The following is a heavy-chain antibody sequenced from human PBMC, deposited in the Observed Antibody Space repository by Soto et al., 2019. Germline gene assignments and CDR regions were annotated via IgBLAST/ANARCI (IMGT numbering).Heavy chain of an antibody. V-gene: IGHV4-39*01. J-gene: IGHJ6*03. CDR1: GGSITSSSSY. CDR2: IYYLGNT. D-gene: IGHD1-26*01. CDR3: ARATGVLRSNYYYSYMEV. Sequence: SETLSLTCTVSGGSITSSSSYRGWIRQPPGKGLEWVGSIYYLGNTYYNPSLGSRVTISVDTSKNQFSLKLSSVTAADTAVYYCARATGVLRSNYYYSYMEVWGKGTTVTGSS.